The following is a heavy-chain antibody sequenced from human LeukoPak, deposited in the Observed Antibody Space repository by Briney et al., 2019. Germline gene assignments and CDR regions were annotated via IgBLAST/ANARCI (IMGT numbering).Heavy chain of an antibody. V-gene: IGHV1-69*02. CDR2: IIPILGIA. D-gene: IGHD3-10*01. CDR1: GGTFSSYT. CDR3: AFGHDRDYCGSGSYYNGFDY. Sequence: SVKVSCKASGGTFSSYTISWVRQAPGQGLEWMGRIIPILGIANYAQKFQGRVTITADKSTSTAYMELSSLRSEDTAVYYCAFGHDRDYCGSGSYYNGFDYWGQGTLVTVSS. J-gene: IGHJ4*02.